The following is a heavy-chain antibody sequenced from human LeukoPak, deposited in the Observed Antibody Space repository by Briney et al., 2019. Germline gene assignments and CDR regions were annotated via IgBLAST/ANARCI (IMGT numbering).Heavy chain of an antibody. CDR1: GFTVSSNY. V-gene: IGHV3-53*01. CDR2: IYSGGST. D-gene: IGHD3-22*01. CDR3: AKVGYDTSGYYYNTLQTFDY. J-gene: IGHJ4*02. Sequence: GGSLRLSCAASGFTVSSNYMSWVRQAPGKGLEWVSVIYSGGSTYYADSVKGRFTISRDNSKNTLLLQMNSLRAEDTAVYYCAKVGYDTSGYYYNTLQTFDYWGQGTLVTVSS.